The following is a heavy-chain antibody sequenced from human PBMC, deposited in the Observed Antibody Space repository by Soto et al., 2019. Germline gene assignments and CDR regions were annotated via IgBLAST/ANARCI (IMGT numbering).Heavy chain of an antibody. V-gene: IGHV4-39*01. CDR2: IYYTGST. CDR3: VSGGRWETPQDY. CDR1: GASISSSDYY. J-gene: IGHJ4*02. D-gene: IGHD1-26*01. Sequence: SETLSLPCTVSGASISSSDYYWAWIRQPPGKGPEWIGSIYYTGSTYFTPSLKSRVSISADTSKNQFSLKLTAVTAADTAVYHCVSGGRWETPQDYWGQGTLVTVSS.